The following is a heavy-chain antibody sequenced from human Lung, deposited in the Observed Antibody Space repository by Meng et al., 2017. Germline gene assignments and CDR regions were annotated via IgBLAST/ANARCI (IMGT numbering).Heavy chain of an antibody. Sequence: QVQLQEPGPGLVKPSQTLSLTCTVSGGSISSSNYYWSWIRQPPGKGLEWSGHIYNSGSTYYNPSLKSRITISVDTSKNQFSLKLSSVTAADTAVYYCARGQKGYFDLWGRGTLVTASS. CDR1: GGSISSSNYY. CDR2: IYNSGST. CDR3: ARGQKGYFDL. V-gene: IGHV4-30-4*01. J-gene: IGHJ2*01.